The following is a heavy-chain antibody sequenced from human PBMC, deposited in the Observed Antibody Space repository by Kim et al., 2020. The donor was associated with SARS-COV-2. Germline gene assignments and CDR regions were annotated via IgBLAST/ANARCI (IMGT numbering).Heavy chain of an antibody. V-gene: IGHV3-30*03. Sequence: ADSVKGRFTISRDNSKNALYLQMNSLRAEDTAVYYCARVPVPHTGGYFDYWGQGTLVTVSS. D-gene: IGHD6-19*01. J-gene: IGHJ4*02. CDR3: ARVPVPHTGGYFDY.